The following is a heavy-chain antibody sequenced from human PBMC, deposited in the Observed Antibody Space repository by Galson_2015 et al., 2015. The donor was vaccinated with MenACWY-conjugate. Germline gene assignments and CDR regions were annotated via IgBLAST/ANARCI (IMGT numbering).Heavy chain of an antibody. Sequence: CAISGDSVASNSAAWNWIRQSPSRGLEWLGKTYYRSKWYNDYAVSVKSRITINPDTSNNQFSLQLNSVTPDDTAVYYCVREGYYFDYWGQGTLVTVSS. J-gene: IGHJ4*02. CDR1: GDSVASNSAA. CDR2: TYYRSKWYN. CDR3: VREGYYFDY. V-gene: IGHV6-1*01.